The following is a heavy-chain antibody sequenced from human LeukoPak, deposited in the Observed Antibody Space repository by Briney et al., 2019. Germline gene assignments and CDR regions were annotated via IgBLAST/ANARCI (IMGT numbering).Heavy chain of an antibody. CDR2: IYYSGST. CDR1: GGSINSGDYY. J-gene: IGHJ3*02. V-gene: IGHV4-30-4*08. Sequence: SQTLSLTCTVSGGSINSGDYYWSWIRQPPGEGLEWIGYIYYSGSTYYNPSLKSRSTISIDTSKNQFSLKLSSVTAADTAVYYCARDQAGLAFDIWGQGTMVTVSS. D-gene: IGHD1-14*01. CDR3: ARDQAGLAFDI.